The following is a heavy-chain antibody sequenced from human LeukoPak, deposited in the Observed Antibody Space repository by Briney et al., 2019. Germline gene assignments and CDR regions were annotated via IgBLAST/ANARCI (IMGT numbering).Heavy chain of an antibody. CDR3: ARAGKNYDSRNYFDY. CDR1: GFTFSDYY. V-gene: IGHV3-11*05. Sequence: GGSLRLSCAASGFTFSDYYMSWIRQAPRKGLEWVSYISSGSGYTNYADSVKGRFTISRDNAKNSLYLQMNSLRAEDTAVYYRARAGKNYDSRNYFDYWGQGTLVTVSS. CDR2: ISSGSGYT. J-gene: IGHJ4*02. D-gene: IGHD3-22*01.